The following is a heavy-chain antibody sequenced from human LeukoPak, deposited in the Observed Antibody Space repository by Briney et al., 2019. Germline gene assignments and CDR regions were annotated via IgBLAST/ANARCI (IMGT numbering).Heavy chain of an antibody. CDR2: INPNSGGT. CDR3: ARDRTTYCGGDCYSAPQYYFDY. J-gene: IGHJ4*02. CDR1: GYTFTGYY. Sequence: ASVKVSCKASGYTFTGYYMHWVRQAPGQGLEWMGWINPNSGGTNYAQKFQGRVTMTRDTSISTAYMELSRLRSDDTAVYYCARDRTTYCGGDCYSAPQYYFDYWGQGTLVTVSS. V-gene: IGHV1-2*02. D-gene: IGHD2-21*02.